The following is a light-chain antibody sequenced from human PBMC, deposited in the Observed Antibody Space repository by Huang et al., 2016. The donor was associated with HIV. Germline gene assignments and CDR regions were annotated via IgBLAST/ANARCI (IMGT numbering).Light chain of an antibody. J-gene: IGKJ1*01. V-gene: IGKV3-11*01. Sequence: DIVLTQSPATLALSPGERATLSCRAGQSVGSYLAWYQQTPGQAPRLLVSYASHRATGIPARFSGSGSGTDFTLTISSLGPEDFAVYYCHQHSSWPGTFGQGTRVEIK. CDR1: QSVGSY. CDR3: HQHSSWPGT. CDR2: YAS.